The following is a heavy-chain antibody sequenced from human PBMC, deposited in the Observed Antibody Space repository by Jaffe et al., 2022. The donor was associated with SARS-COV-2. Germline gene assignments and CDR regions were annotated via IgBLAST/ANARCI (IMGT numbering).Heavy chain of an antibody. CDR2: INSDGSST. J-gene: IGHJ4*02. CDR1: GFTFGSYW. CDR3: ARTSTPAVFDY. Sequence: EVQLVESGGGLVQSGGSLRLSCAASGFTFGSYWMHWVRQAPGKGLVWVSRINSDGSSTIYADSVRGRFTISRDNAKNMLYLQINSLRADDSAVYYCARTSTPAVFDYWGQGTLVTVSS. V-gene: IGHV3-74*01. D-gene: IGHD2-2*01.